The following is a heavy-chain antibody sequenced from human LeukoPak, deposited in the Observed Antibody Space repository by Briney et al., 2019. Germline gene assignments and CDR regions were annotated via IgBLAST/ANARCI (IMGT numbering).Heavy chain of an antibody. V-gene: IGHV3-7*01. Sequence: PGGSLRLSCAASGFTFSSYWMSWVRQAPGKGLEWVANIKQDGSEKYYVDSVKGRFTISRDNAKNSLYLQMNSLRAEDTAVYYCARGWGYYYYYMDVWGKGTTVTVSS. CDR1: GFTFSSYW. CDR2: IKQDGSEK. CDR3: ARGWGYYYYYMDV. D-gene: IGHD3-16*01. J-gene: IGHJ6*03.